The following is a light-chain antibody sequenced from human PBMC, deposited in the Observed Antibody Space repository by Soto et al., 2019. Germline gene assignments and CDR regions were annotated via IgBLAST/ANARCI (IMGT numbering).Light chain of an antibody. V-gene: IGLV6-57*04. J-gene: IGLJ2*01. CDR3: QSYDGNNVI. Sequence: NFMLTQPHSVSESPGKTVTVSCSRSSGSIASTYVQWYQQRPGSAPTAVIYDDDQRPSGVPDRFSGSIDSSSNSASLTISGLETEDEADYYCQSYDGNNVIFGGWTKLTVL. CDR2: DDD. CDR1: SGSIASTY.